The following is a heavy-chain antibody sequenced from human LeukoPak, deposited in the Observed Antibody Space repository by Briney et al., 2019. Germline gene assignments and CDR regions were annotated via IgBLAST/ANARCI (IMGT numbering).Heavy chain of an antibody. D-gene: IGHD3-22*01. J-gene: IGHJ4*02. V-gene: IGHV1-69*13. CDR2: IIPLFGTA. CDR1: GSTFNSFV. Sequence: GASVKVSCKASGSTFNSFVISWVRQAPGQGLEWMGGIIPLFGTANYAQKFQDRATITADESTSTAYMELSSLRSEDTAFYYCARLGGDSSDYPFDHWGQGTLVTVSS. CDR3: ARLGGDSSDYPFDH.